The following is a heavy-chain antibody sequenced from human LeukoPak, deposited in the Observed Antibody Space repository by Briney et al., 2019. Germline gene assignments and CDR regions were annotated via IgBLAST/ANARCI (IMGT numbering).Heavy chain of an antibody. D-gene: IGHD1-26*01. V-gene: IGHV3-30*02. CDR1: GFTFSSYG. CDR2: IRYDGSNK. Sequence: AGGSLRLSCAASGFTFSSYGMHWVRQAPGKGLEWVAFIRYDGSNKYYADSVKGRFTISRDNAKNSLYLQMNSLRAEDTAVYYCARGGWELLDYFDYWGQGTLVTVSS. CDR3: ARGGWELLDYFDY. J-gene: IGHJ4*02.